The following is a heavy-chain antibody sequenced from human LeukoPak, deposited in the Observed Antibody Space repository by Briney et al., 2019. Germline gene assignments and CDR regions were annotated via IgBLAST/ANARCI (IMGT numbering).Heavy chain of an antibody. V-gene: IGHV1-18*01. CDR3: ARGSGRYDSSGYPD. CDR1: GYTFTSYG. J-gene: IGHJ4*02. D-gene: IGHD3-22*01. Sequence: WASVKVSCKASGYTFTSYGISWVRQAPGQGLEWMGWISAYNGNTNYAQKLQGRVTMTTDTSTSTAYMELRSLRSDDTAVYYCARGSGRYDSSGYPDWGQGTLVTVSS. CDR2: ISAYNGNT.